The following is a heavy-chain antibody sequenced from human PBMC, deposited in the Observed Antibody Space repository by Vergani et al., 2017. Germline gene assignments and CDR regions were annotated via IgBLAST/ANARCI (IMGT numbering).Heavy chain of an antibody. CDR2: ISGSGGST. V-gene: IGHV3-23*01. Sequence: EVQLLESGGGLVQPGGSLRLSCAASGFTFSSYAMSWVRQAPGKGLEWVSAISGSGGSTYYADSVKGRFTISRDTSKNTLYLQMNSLRAEDTAVYYGAKAHIVVVPAAIGYWGQGTLVTVSS. D-gene: IGHD2-2*02. J-gene: IGHJ4*02. CDR1: GFTFSSYA. CDR3: AKAHIVVVPAAIGY.